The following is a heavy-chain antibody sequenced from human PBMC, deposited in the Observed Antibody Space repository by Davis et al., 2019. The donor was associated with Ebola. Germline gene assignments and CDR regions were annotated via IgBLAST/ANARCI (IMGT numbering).Heavy chain of an antibody. V-gene: IGHV3-30*18. CDR3: ANASPRYQLLYGY. CDR2: ISYDGSNK. Sequence: GESLKISCAASGFTFSSYGMHWVRQAPGKGLEWVAVISYDGSNKYYADSVKGRFTISRDNSKNTLYLQMNSLRAEDTAVYYCANASPRYQLLYGYWGQGTLVTVSS. CDR1: GFTFSSYG. J-gene: IGHJ4*02. D-gene: IGHD2-2*02.